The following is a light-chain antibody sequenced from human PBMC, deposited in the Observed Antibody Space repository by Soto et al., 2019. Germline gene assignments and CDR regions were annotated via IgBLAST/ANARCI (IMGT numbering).Light chain of an antibody. J-gene: IGKJ3*01. V-gene: IGKV3-11*01. Sequence: EIVLTQSPATLSLSPGERATLSCRASQSVSSYLAWYQQKPGQAPRLLIYDASNRATGIPARFSGSGSGTEVTTTISSLEPEDFAVYYCQQRSNWPLTFGPGTKVDIK. CDR3: QQRSNWPLT. CDR1: QSVSSY. CDR2: DAS.